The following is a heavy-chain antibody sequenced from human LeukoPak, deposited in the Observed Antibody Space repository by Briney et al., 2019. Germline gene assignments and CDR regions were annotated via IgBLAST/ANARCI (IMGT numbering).Heavy chain of an antibody. V-gene: IGHV3-23*01. D-gene: IGHD5-18*01. Sequence: GGSLRLSCAASGFTFSSYTMSWVRQAPGKGLEWVSAISGSGGSTYYADSVKGRFTISRDNSKNTLYLQMNSLRAEDTAVYYCARDGYSFGHDFDYWGQGTLVTVSS. CDR1: GFTFSSYT. J-gene: IGHJ4*02. CDR2: ISGSGGST. CDR3: ARDGYSFGHDFDY.